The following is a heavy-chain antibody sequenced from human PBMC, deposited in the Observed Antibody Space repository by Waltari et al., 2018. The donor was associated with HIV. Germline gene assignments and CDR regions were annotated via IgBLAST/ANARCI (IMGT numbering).Heavy chain of an antibody. Sequence: QVQIVKSGAEVKKPGSSVKVSCEASGGRFSNYAVIGVRQVPGQGLEWLGGSIPIFDSPDYSQKFHGRLTIVADESINTAYMELSSLTSEDTAVYYCATGDGRNFGVVREYYHYGMDVWGQGTTVTVSS. J-gene: IGHJ6*02. CDR2: SIPIFDSP. CDR1: GGRFSNYA. CDR3: ATGDGRNFGVVREYYHYGMDV. D-gene: IGHD3-3*01. V-gene: IGHV1-69*01.